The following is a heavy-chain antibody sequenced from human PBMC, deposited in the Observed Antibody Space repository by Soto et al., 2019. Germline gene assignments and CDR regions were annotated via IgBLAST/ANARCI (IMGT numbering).Heavy chain of an antibody. V-gene: IGHV3-23*01. Sequence: EVQLLESGGGLVQPGGSLRLSCAASGFTFSSYAMIWVRQAPGKGLEWVSAISGSGGSTHYADSVKGRFTISRDNSKNTVYLQMNGMGVEDTAVYHCAKGGDCFHSNGYNLEYFHYWGQGTLVTVSS. CDR1: GFTFSSYA. CDR3: AKGGDCFHSNGYNLEYFHY. D-gene: IGHD3-22*01. J-gene: IGHJ1*01. CDR2: ISGSGGST.